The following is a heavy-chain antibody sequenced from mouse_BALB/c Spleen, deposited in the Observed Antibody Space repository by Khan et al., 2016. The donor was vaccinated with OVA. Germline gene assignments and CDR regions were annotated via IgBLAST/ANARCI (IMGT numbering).Heavy chain of an antibody. CDR3: ARRGLRWDFNY. V-gene: IGHV1-7*01. D-gene: IGHD1-1*02. J-gene: IGHJ2*01. Sequence: LEESGAELAKPGASVKMSCKASGYTFINYWILWVKQRPGQGLEWIGYINPSTAYTDYNQNFKDKATLTADKSSSTAYMQLSSLTSEDSAVYYCARRGLRWDFNYWGQGTTLTVSA. CDR2: INPSTAYT. CDR1: GYTFINYW.